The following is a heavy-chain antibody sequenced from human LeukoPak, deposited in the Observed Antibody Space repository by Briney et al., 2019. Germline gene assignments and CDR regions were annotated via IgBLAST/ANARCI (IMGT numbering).Heavy chain of an antibody. Sequence: SETLSLTCTVSGYSISSNSYWGWIRQPPGKGLEWIGSIYYSGNTYYNASLKSQVSISIDTSKNQFSLRLTSVTAADTAVYYCARGSYYDSSGYYPNAGDAFDIWGQGTMVTVSS. CDR2: IYYSGNT. D-gene: IGHD3-22*01. CDR3: ARGSYYDSSGYYPNAGDAFDI. V-gene: IGHV4-38-2*02. J-gene: IGHJ3*02. CDR1: GYSISSNSY.